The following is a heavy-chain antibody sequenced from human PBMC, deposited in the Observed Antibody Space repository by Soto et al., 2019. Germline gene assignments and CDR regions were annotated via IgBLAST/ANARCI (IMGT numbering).Heavy chain of an antibody. CDR1: GFYFKNNA. V-gene: IGHV3-23*01. CDR2: IGGIDGGT. J-gene: IGHJ4*02. CDR3: AKGALTSTFGGVVLPYYFDS. Sequence: SLRLSSAVCGFYFKNNAISRVRQAPWKGLELVSTIGGIDGGTYYADCVRGRFTISRDNSRGTLYLQVNSLRADETARYSCAKGALTSTFGGVVLPYYFDSWGKGTPVTVS. D-gene: IGHD3-16*01.